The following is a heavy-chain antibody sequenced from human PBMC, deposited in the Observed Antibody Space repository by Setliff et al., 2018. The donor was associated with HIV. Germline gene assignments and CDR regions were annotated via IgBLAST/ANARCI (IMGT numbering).Heavy chain of an antibody. CDR3: FLFYDDRSGFYWD. Sequence: SETLSLTCTIYGGSFSGNHWSWIRQSPGNGLEWIGEVLYNGGTRYNPSLENRVSMSVDTSKNQFSLKLKSVTAADTAVYYCFLFYDDRSGFYWDWGQGTPVTVSS. V-gene: IGHV4-34*12. CDR2: VLYNGGT. CDR1: GGSFSGNH. J-gene: IGHJ4*02. D-gene: IGHD3-22*01.